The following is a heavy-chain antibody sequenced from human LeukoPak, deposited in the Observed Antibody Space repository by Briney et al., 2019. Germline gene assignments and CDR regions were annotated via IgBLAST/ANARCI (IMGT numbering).Heavy chain of an antibody. V-gene: IGHV6-1*01. CDR3: ARGPNYRYYMDV. Sequence: SQTLSLTCVVSGDSVSSKNGAWNWIRQSPSRGLEWLGRTYYRSKWYNDYAESMEGRMTISQDTSKNQYSLQLNSVTPDDTAVYYCARGPNYRYYMDVWGKGTTVTVSS. CDR1: GDSVSSKNGA. CDR2: TYYRSKWYN. J-gene: IGHJ6*03.